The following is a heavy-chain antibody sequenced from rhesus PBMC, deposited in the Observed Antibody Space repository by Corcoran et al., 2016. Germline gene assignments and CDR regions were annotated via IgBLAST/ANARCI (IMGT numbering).Heavy chain of an antibody. CDR1: GYTITHSY. Sequence: EVQLGQCGAEVTKLAATATFTVKPCGYTITHSYRTLGRRAPEKGLEWMGVFDREDGEAGYAQKFQDRVTITADMSTATANMELSSLRSEDTAVYYCARVNRIATAFDYWGQGVLVTVSS. CDR3: ARVNRIATAFDY. J-gene: IGHJ4*01. CDR2: FDREDGEA. D-gene: IGHD6-31*01. V-gene: IGHV1-111*02.